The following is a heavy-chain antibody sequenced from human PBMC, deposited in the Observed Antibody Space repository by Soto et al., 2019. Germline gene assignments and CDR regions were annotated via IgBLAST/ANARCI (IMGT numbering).Heavy chain of an antibody. CDR3: AKQGNGYNTDY. CDR1: GFTFSTCA. V-gene: IGHV3-23*01. Sequence: EVQLLESGGGLVRPGGSLRLSCAASGFTFSTCAMNWVRQAPGKGLEWVSGISDSGVSSYYADSVKGRFTISRDNSKNTLHLQMNSLRAEDTAVYYCAKQGNGYNTDYWGQGTLVTVS. CDR2: ISDSGVSS. D-gene: IGHD5-12*01. J-gene: IGHJ4*02.